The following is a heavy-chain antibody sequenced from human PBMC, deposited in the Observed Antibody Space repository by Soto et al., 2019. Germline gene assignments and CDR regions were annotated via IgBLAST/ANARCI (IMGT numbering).Heavy chain of an antibody. CDR2: IYSGGST. Sequence: GGSLRLSCAASGFTVSSNYMSWVRQAPGKGLEWVSIIYSGGSTYYADSVKGRFTISRDNSKNTLYLQMNSLRAEDTAVYYCARVNPWYFDYWGQGTLVTVSS. CDR1: GFTVSSNY. CDR3: ARVNPWYFDY. J-gene: IGHJ4*02. V-gene: IGHV3-53*01.